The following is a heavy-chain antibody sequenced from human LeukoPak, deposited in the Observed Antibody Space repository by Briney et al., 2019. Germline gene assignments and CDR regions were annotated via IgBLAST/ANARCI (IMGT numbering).Heavy chain of an antibody. D-gene: IGHD3-10*01. CDR2: IYYSGTT. V-gene: IGHV4-39*01. CDR3: ARQPKSCAPGIFITGKACWFDP. CDR1: DGSISSGYYY. J-gene: IGHJ5*02. Sequence: PSETLSLTCSVSDGSISSGYYYWVWIRQPPGKGPEWIGSIYYSGTTYPNPSLKSRVTISVDTSKNQFSLKLSSVTAADTAVYYCARQPKSCAPGIFITGKACWFDPWGQGTLVTVSP.